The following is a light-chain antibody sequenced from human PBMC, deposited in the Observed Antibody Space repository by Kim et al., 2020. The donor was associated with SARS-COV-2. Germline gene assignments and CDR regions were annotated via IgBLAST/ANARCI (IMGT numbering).Light chain of an antibody. CDR2: GAS. V-gene: IGKV3-20*01. Sequence: NNSYLAWSEQKVGQPPRLLIYGASSRATGIPARFSGSGSGTDFSLTISRLEPEDFAVYYCQQYDSSQYTFGQGTKLEI. CDR3: QQYDSSQYT. CDR1: NNSY. J-gene: IGKJ2*01.